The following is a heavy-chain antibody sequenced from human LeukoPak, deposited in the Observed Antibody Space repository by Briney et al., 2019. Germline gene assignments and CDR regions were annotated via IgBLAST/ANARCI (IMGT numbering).Heavy chain of an antibody. CDR2: IKQDGSEK. Sequence: PGGSLRLSCVASGFTFSSLWMSWVRQAPGKGLEWVANIKQDGSEKYYVDSVKGRFTISRDNAKNSLYLQMNSLRAEDTAVYYCARGVRVWGTYRYSGYAFDIWGQGTMVTVSS. CDR1: GFTFSSLW. D-gene: IGHD3-16*02. CDR3: ARGVRVWGTYRYSGYAFDI. V-gene: IGHV3-7*01. J-gene: IGHJ3*02.